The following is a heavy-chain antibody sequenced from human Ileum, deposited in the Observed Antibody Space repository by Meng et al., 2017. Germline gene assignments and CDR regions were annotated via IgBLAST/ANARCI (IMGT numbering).Heavy chain of an antibody. J-gene: IGHJ4*02. CDR1: GDSVTSSYW. CDR2: SSDSGTT. Sequence: QVQLQESGPGLVEPSGTLSLTCAVSGDSVTSSYWWSWVRQPPGKGLEWIGESSDSGTTNYSPSPKSRITMSLDKSKNHFSLRLTSVTAADTAVYYCARCLVRTTLTKSFDYWGPGSLVTVSS. D-gene: IGHD4-17*01. V-gene: IGHV4-4*02. CDR3: ARCLVRTTLTKSFDY.